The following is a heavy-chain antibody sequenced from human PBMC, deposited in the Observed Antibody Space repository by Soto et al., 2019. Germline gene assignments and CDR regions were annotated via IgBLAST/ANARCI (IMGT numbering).Heavy chain of an antibody. V-gene: IGHV3-49*04. CDR2: IRRNAYGGTT. CDR1: GFTFGDDA. Sequence: GGALRIFGRTSGFTFGDDALNRVRQAPGKGLEWVGLIRRNAYGGTTDYAASVKGRFTISRDDSKSIAYLQMNSLRTEDTALYYCTRASSLDFDFWGQGTLVPVSS. J-gene: IGHJ4*02. CDR3: TRASSLDFDF. D-gene: IGHD3-16*01.